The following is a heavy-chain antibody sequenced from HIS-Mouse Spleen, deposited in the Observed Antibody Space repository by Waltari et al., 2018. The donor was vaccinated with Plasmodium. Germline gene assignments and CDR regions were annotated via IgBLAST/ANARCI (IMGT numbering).Heavy chain of an antibody. V-gene: IGHV4-39*01. CDR2: IYYSGST. D-gene: IGHD1-26*01. CDR3: ARRGGSYYYFDY. J-gene: IGHJ4*02. CDR1: GGSISSSSYY. Sequence: QLQLQESGPGLVKPSETLSLTCTVSGGSISSSSYYWGWIRQPPGKGLEWFGSIYYSGSTYYNPSLKSRVTISVDTSKNQFSLKLGSVTAADTAVYYCARRGGSYYYFDYWGQGTLVTVSS.